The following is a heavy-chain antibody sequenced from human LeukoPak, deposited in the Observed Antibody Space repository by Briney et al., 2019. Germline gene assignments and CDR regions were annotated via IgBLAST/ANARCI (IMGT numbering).Heavy chain of an antibody. CDR1: GFTVSSTY. Sequence: GGSLRLSCAASGFTVSSTYMSWVRQPAGKGVEWVSVIYTGGTTFYADSVKGRFTISRGNSKNTLYLQMNSLRADDTAVYYCTKLKGWYGEGYFDYWGKGTLVTVSS. CDR3: TKLKGWYGEGYFDY. CDR2: IYTGGTT. V-gene: IGHV3-53*01. J-gene: IGHJ4*02. D-gene: IGHD3-10*01.